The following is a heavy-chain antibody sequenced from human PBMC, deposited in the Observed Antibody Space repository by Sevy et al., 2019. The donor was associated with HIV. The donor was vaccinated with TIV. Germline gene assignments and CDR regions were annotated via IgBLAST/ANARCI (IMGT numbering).Heavy chain of an antibody. J-gene: IGHJ3*02. V-gene: IGHV4-59*01. CDR3: AREWFGELQGAFDI. CDR2: IYYSGST. Sequence: SETLSLTCTVSGGSISSYYWSWIRQPPGKGLEWIGYIYYSGSTNYTPSLKSRVTISVDTSKNQFSLKLSSVTAADTAVYYCAREWFGELQGAFDIWGQGTMVTVSS. CDR1: GGSISSYY. D-gene: IGHD3-10*01.